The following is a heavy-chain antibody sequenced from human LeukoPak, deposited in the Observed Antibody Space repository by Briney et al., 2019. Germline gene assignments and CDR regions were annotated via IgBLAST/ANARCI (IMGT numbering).Heavy chain of an antibody. Sequence: SETLSLTCAVYGGSFSGYYWSWIRQPPGKGLEWIGEINHSGSTNYNPSLKSRVTISVDTSKNQFSLKLSSVTAADTAVYYCARHVGKDFWSGYYPDYWGQGTLVTVSS. D-gene: IGHD3-3*01. CDR1: GGSFSGYY. CDR2: INHSGST. J-gene: IGHJ4*02. CDR3: ARHVGKDFWSGYYPDY. V-gene: IGHV4-34*01.